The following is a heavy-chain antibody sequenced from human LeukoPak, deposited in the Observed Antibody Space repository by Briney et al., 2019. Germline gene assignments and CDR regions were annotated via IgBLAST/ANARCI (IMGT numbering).Heavy chain of an antibody. J-gene: IGHJ4*02. CDR1: GFTFSSCA. Sequence: PGGSLRLSCAASGFTFSSCAMNWVRQAPGKGLEWVSVISGSGGYTYYADSLRGRLTISRDNSRNTLYLQMNSLRAEDTAVYYCAKDRGVAVLAATLDYWGQGTLVTVSS. CDR2: ISGSGGYT. CDR3: AKDRGVAVLAATLDY. D-gene: IGHD2-15*01. V-gene: IGHV3-23*01.